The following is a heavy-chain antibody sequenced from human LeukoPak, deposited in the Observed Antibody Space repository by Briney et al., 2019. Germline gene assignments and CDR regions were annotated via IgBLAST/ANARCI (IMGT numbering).Heavy chain of an antibody. J-gene: IGHJ4*02. V-gene: IGHV4-59*12. CDR1: GASISSYY. D-gene: IGHD3-22*01. CDR3: ARVITMIEENYFDY. CDR2: FYYTGST. Sequence: SETLSLTCTVSGASISSYYWSWIRQPPGKGLEWIGYFYYTGSTNYNPSLKSRVTISVDTPKNQFSLRLSSVTAADTAVYYCARVITMIEENYFDYWGQGTLVTVSS.